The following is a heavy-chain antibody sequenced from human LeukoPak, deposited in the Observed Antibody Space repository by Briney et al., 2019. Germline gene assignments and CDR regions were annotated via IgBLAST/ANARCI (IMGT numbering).Heavy chain of an antibody. D-gene: IGHD5-12*01. CDR1: GFTFSSYA. V-gene: IGHV3-30*04. J-gene: IGHJ4*02. Sequence: PGRSLRLSCAASGFTFSSYAMHWVRQAPGKGLEWVAVISYDGSNKYYADSVKGRFTISRDNSKNTLYLQMNSLRAEDTAAYYCARAATIIRNYFDYWGQGTLVTVSS. CDR3: ARAATIIRNYFDY. CDR2: ISYDGSNK.